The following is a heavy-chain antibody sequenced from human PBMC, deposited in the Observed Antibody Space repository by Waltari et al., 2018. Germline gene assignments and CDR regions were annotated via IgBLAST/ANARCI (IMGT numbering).Heavy chain of an antibody. Sequence: QVQLQESGPGLVKPSETLSLTCTVSGGSVSGHYWNWIRQPPGKGLEWSGYVHYSATTIYNPSLKSRVTISVDTSKNQLSLRLTSVTAADTAVYYCARDSPITVSGLIQDAFDIWGQGTLVTVSS. CDR2: VHYSATT. D-gene: IGHD3-3*01. CDR1: GGSVSGHY. CDR3: ARDSPITVSGLIQDAFDI. J-gene: IGHJ3*02. V-gene: IGHV4-59*02.